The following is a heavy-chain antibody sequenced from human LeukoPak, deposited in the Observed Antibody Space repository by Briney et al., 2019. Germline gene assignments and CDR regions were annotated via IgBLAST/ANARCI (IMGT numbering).Heavy chain of an antibody. CDR1: GFTFRSYG. J-gene: IGHJ4*02. V-gene: IGHV3-33*01. D-gene: IGHD4-17*01. Sequence: PGRSLRLSCAASGFTFRSYGMHWVRQAPGKWLEWVALIWYDGSNEHYADSVKGRFPISRDNSKSTLYLQMNGLRVEDTAVYYCASFDGDYYFDYWGQGIMVTVSS. CDR3: ASFDGDYYFDY. CDR2: IWYDGSNE.